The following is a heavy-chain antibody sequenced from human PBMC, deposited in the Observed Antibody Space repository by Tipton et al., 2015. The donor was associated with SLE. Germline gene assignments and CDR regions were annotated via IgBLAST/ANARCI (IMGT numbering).Heavy chain of an antibody. CDR3: ARDRGVSYPGWFDP. J-gene: IGHJ5*02. Sequence: GLVKPSETLSLTCTVSGGSISSSTYYWGWIRQPPGKGLEWIGSIYTSGSTNYNPSLKSRVTISVDTSKNQFSLKLSSVTAADTAVYYCARDRGVSYPGWFDPWGQGTLVTVSS. CDR2: IYTSGST. D-gene: IGHD1-26*01. V-gene: IGHV4-39*07. CDR1: GGSISSSTYY.